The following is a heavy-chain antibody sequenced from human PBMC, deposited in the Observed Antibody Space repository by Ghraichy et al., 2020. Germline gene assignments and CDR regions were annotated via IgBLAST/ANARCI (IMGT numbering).Heavy chain of an antibody. J-gene: IGHJ5*02. CDR3: ARPVDYGDLRVSVGWFDP. CDR2: IYYSGST. CDR1: GGSISSSSYY. Sequence: TLSLTCTVSGGSISSSSYYWGWIRQPPGKGLEWIGSIYYSGSTYYNPSLKSRVTISVDTSKNQFSLKLSSVTAADTAVYYCARPVDYGDLRVSVGWFDPWGQGTLVTVSS. V-gene: IGHV4-39*01. D-gene: IGHD4-17*01.